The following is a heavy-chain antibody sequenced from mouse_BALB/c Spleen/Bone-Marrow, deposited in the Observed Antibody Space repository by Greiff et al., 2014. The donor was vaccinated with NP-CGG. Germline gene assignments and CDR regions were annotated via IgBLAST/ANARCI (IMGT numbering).Heavy chain of an antibody. J-gene: IGHJ1*01. V-gene: IGHV5-6-3*01. CDR3: ARVYGWYFDV. CDR2: INNNGGST. Sequence: EVQRVESGGGLVQPGGSLKLSCVASGFTFSSYGMSWVRQTPDKRLELVATINNNGGSTYYPDSVKGQFTISRDNAKNTLYLQMSSLKSDDTAMYYCARVYGWYFDVWGAGTTVTVSS. CDR1: GFTFSSYG. D-gene: IGHD1-1*01.